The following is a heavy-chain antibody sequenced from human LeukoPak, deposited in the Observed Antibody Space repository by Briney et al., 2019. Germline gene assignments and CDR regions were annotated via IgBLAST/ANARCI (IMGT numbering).Heavy chain of an antibody. CDR3: AYSSGFQQH. CDR2: INHSGST. J-gene: IGHJ1*01. CDR1: GGSFSDYY. V-gene: IGHV4-34*01. D-gene: IGHD3-22*01. Sequence: SETLSLTCAVYGGSFSDYYWSWIRQPPRKGLEWIGEINHSGSTDYNPSLKSRVTISVDTSKNQFSLKLNSVTAADTAVYYCAYSSGFQQHWGQGTLVTVSS.